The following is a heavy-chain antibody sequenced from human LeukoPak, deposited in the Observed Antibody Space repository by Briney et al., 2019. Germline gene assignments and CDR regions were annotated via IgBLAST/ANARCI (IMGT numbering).Heavy chain of an antibody. D-gene: IGHD3-10*01. CDR3: ARDLSITMVRAPFY. Sequence: ASVKVSCKASGYTFTGYYIHWMRQAPGQGLEWMGWINANSGGTNYAQKFQGRVTMTRDTSISTAFMELSRLRSDDTAVYYCARDLSITMVRAPFYWGPGTPVTVSS. J-gene: IGHJ4*02. CDR2: INANSGGT. CDR1: GYTFTGYY. V-gene: IGHV1-2*02.